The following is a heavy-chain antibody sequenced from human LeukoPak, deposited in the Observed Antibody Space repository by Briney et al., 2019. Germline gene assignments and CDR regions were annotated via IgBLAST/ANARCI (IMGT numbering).Heavy chain of an antibody. CDR3: AREGDSSGWYEY. D-gene: IGHD6-19*01. CDR1: GGTFSSYA. V-gene: IGHV1-69*04. J-gene: IGHJ4*02. Sequence: ASVKVSCKASGGTFSSYAISWVRQAPGQGLEWMGRIIPILGIANYAQKFQGRVTITADKSTSTAYMELSSLRSEDTAVYYCAREGDSSGWYEYWGQGTLVTVSS. CDR2: IIPILGIA.